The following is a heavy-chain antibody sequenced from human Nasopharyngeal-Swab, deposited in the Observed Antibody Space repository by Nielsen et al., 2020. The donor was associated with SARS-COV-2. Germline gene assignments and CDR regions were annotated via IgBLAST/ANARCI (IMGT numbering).Heavy chain of an antibody. CDR2: IKRKADGGTV. Sequence: GGSLRLSCAASGFVFSSVWMSWVRQAPGKGLEWVGRIKRKADGGTVEYATAVRGRFSISRDDSRITLFLQMDRLKTEDTAVYYCTTLHRTGWFWGQGTLVTVSS. CDR1: GFVFSSVW. CDR3: TTLHRTGWF. V-gene: IGHV3-15*01. J-gene: IGHJ4*02. D-gene: IGHD6-19*01.